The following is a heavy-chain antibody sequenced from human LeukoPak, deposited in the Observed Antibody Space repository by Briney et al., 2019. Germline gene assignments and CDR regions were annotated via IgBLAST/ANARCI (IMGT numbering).Heavy chain of an antibody. V-gene: IGHV3-21*01. CDR3: ARDCILTGYPWNWFDP. CDR2: ISSSSSYI. CDR1: GFTFSSYS. J-gene: IGHJ5*02. Sequence: GGSLRLSCAASGFTFSSYSMNWVRQAPGKGLEWVSSISSSSSYICYADSVKGRFTISRDNAKNSLYLQMNSLRAEDTAVYYCARDCILTGYPWNWFDPWGQGTLVTVSS. D-gene: IGHD3-9*01.